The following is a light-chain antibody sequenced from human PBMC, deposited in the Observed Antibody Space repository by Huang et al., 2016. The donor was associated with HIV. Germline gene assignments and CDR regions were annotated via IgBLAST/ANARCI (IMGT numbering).Light chain of an antibody. V-gene: IGKV3-11*01. CDR1: QSVRNY. CDR3: QQRYNWPLT. CDR2: DAS. Sequence: EIVLTQSPASLALSPGERATLSCRASQSVRNYLAWYQQKPGQAPRLLIFDASNRATDIPARFSGSWSGTDFTLTISSLDPEDFAVYYCQQRYNWPLTFGGGTKVEIK. J-gene: IGKJ4*01.